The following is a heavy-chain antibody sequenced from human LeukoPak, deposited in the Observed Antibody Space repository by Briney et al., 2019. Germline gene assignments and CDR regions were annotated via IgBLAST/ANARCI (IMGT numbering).Heavy chain of an antibody. J-gene: IGHJ6*04. CDR3: ARDEDYYGMDV. Sequence: SVKVSCKASGCTFSSYAISWVGQAPGQGLEWMGVSIPSFGTANYAQKFQGGVTITADDYNSTDYMELSRMRSEDTAVYYCARDEDYYGMDVWGKGTTVTVSS. CDR2: SIPSFGTA. CDR1: GCTFSSYA. V-gene: IGHV1-69*01.